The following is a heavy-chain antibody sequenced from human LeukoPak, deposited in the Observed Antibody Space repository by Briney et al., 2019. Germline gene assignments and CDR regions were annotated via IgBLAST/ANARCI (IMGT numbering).Heavy chain of an antibody. D-gene: IGHD2-2*02. Sequence: ASVKVSCKASGYIFTDYYMHWVRQAPGQELGWMGRINPNSGGTNYAQKFQGRVTITADKSTSTAYMELSSLRSEDTAVYYCARDGVVPAAIDPYYFDYWGQGTLVTVSS. V-gene: IGHV1/OR15-1*04. CDR2: INPNSGGT. CDR3: ARDGVVPAAIDPYYFDY. CDR1: GYIFTDYY. J-gene: IGHJ4*02.